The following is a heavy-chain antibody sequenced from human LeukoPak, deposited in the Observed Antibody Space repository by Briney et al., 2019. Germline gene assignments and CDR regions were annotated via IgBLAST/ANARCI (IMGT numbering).Heavy chain of an antibody. J-gene: IGHJ5*02. CDR2: FDPEDGET. Sequence: ASVKVSCKVSGYTLTELSMHWVRQAPGKGLEWMGGFDPEDGETIYAQRFQGRVTMTEDTSTDTAYMELSSLRSEDTAVYYCATYILRFFNWFDPWGQGTLVTVSS. CDR3: ATYILRFFNWFDP. V-gene: IGHV1-24*01. D-gene: IGHD3-3*01. CDR1: GYTLTELS.